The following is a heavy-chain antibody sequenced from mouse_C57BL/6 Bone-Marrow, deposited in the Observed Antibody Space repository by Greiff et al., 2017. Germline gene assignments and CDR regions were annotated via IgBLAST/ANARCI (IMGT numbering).Heavy chain of an antibody. V-gene: IGHV2-5*01. CDR1: GFSLTSYG. CDR2: IWRGGST. Sequence: VKVVESGPGLVQPSQSLSITCTVSGFSLTSYGVHWVRQSPGKGLEWLGVIWRGGSTDYNAAFMSRLSITKDNSKSQVFFKMNSLQADDTAIYYCAKKGYYGSRVDFDVWGTGTTVTVSS. CDR3: AKKGYYGSRVDFDV. D-gene: IGHD1-1*01. J-gene: IGHJ1*03.